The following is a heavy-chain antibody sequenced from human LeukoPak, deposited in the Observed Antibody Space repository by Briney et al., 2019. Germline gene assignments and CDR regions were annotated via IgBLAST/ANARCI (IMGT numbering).Heavy chain of an antibody. D-gene: IGHD1-1*01. CDR2: INPNSGGT. J-gene: IGHJ6*02. CDR3: ARVPAGKSYYYGMDV. Sequence: GASVKVSCKASGYTFTGYYMHWVRQAPGQGLEWMGWINPNSGGTNYAQKFQGRVTMTRDTSISTAYMELSRLRSDDTAVYYCARVPAGKSYYYGMDVWGQGTTVTVSS. CDR1: GYTFTGYY. V-gene: IGHV1-2*02.